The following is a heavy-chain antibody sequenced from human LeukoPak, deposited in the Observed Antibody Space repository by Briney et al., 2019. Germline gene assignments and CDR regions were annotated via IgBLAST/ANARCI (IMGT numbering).Heavy chain of an antibody. CDR3: TRDLYPDAFDI. D-gene: IGHD2-15*01. V-gene: IGHV3-49*03. J-gene: IGHJ3*02. Sequence: PGRSLRLSCTASGFTFGDYAMSWFRQAPGKGLEWVGFIRSKAYGGTTEYAASVKGRFTISRDDSKSIAYRQMNSLKTEDTAVYYCTRDLYPDAFDIWGQGTMVAVSS. CDR1: GFTFGDYA. CDR2: IRSKAYGGTT.